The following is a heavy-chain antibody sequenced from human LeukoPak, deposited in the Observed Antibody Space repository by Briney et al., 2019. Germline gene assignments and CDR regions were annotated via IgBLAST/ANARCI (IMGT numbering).Heavy chain of an antibody. V-gene: IGHV1-46*01. Sequence: ASVKVSCKASGYTFTNYYMHWVRQAPGQGLEWMGIINPSGGSASYAQKFQGRVTMTRDTSTSTVYMELSSLTSEDTAVCYCVRRQGQYSTGGYYYYMDVWGTGTTVTVSS. CDR1: GYTFTNYY. J-gene: IGHJ6*03. CDR3: VRRQGQYSTGGYYYYMDV. D-gene: IGHD2-15*01. CDR2: INPSGGSA.